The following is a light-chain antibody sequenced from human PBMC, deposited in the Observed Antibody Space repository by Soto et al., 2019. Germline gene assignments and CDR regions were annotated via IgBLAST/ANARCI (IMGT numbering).Light chain of an antibody. CDR2: GAS. CDR1: QSIGSNY. Sequence: EIVLTQSPGTLSLSPGERATLSCRASQSIGSNYLAWYQQKPGQAPRLLIYGASSRATGIPDRFSGSGSGTDFTLTISRLEPEDFAVYYCQYSGSSLPYTFGQGTKLEIK. CDR3: QYSGSSLPYT. J-gene: IGKJ2*01. V-gene: IGKV3-20*01.